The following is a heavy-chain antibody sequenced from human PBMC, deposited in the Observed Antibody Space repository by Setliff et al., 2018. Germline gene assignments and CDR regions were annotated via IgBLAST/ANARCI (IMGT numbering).Heavy chain of an antibody. D-gene: IGHD1-7*01. Sequence: ASVKVSCKASGDTSTTYAIHWVRQAPGQGLEWMGRINPSSGATIYAQKFQGRVTMTSDTSISTAYMELSRLRSDDTAVYYCARGPAGTYAFDIWGQGTMVTVSS. CDR2: INPSSGAT. V-gene: IGHV1-2*06. CDR1: GDTSTTYA. CDR3: ARGPAGTYAFDI. J-gene: IGHJ3*02.